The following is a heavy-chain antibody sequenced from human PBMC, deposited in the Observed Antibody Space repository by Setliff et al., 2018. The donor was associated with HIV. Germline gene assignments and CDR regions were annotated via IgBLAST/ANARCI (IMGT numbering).Heavy chain of an antibody. CDR3: ARDRGSYNFWSGLARGDNWFDP. CDR2: IFYSGIS. D-gene: IGHD3-3*01. Sequence: ASETLSLTCTVSGASISTYYWSWIRQPPGKGLEWIGYIFYSGISNYNPSLKSRVTMSVDTSKNQFSLNLTSVTAADTAVYYCARDRGSYNFWSGLARGDNWFDPWGQGTLVTVSS. J-gene: IGHJ5*02. V-gene: IGHV4-59*01. CDR1: GASISTYY.